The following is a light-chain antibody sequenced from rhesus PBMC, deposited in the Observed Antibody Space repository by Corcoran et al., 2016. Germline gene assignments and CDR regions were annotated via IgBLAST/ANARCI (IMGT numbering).Light chain of an antibody. CDR3: GQGTHWPPYS. CDR1: QSLVHRNGNTY. V-gene: IGKV2-64*01. CDR2: KVS. Sequence: DVVMTQSPLSLPITPGQPASISCRSSQSLVHRNGNTYLSWYPQKPGQPPRPLIYKVSNRDSGVPRRFSGSGAGADFTLKISRVEAEDFGVYYCGQGTHWPPYSFGQGTKVEIK. J-gene: IGKJ2*01.